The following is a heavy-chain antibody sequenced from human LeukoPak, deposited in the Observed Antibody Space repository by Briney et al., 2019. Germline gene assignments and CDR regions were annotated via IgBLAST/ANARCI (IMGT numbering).Heavy chain of an antibody. V-gene: IGHV3-30-3*01. CDR1: EFTFTNYG. CDR3: ARVRVILTIMASFAY. J-gene: IGHJ4*02. Sequence: GGSLRLSCAASEFTFTNYGMHWVRQAPGKGLEWVAVISNDGADKYYADSVRGRFSISRDNSENTLYLQMNSLRPEDTAVYYCARVRVILTIMASFAYWGQGSLVTVSP. D-gene: IGHD3-9*01. CDR2: ISNDGADK.